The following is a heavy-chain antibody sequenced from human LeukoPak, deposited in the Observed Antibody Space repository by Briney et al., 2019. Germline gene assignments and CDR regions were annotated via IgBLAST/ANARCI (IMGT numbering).Heavy chain of an antibody. CDR3: ARGASCGGDCYWEDYYYYGTDV. Sequence: SETLSPTCIVAGGSISSYYWSWIRQPAGKGLEWIGRIYSSGSTNYNPSLKSRVTVSINSSKNQFSLKLSSVTAADTAVYYCARGASCGGDCYWEDYYYYGTDVWGQGTTVTVSS. J-gene: IGHJ6*02. CDR2: IYSSGST. V-gene: IGHV4-4*07. CDR1: GGSISSYY. D-gene: IGHD2-21*02.